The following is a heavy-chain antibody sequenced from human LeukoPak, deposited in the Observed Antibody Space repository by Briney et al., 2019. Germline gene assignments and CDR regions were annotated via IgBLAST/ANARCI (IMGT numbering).Heavy chain of an antibody. V-gene: IGHV3-66*02. J-gene: IGHJ4*02. Sequence: GGSLRLSCAASGFTVSSNYMSWVRQAPGEGLEWVSVIYSGGSTYYADSVKGRFTISRDNSKNTLYLQMNSLRAEDTAVYYCARDSNYDFWSGYDYWGQGTLVTVSS. CDR3: ARDSNYDFWSGYDY. CDR2: IYSGGST. CDR1: GFTVSSNY. D-gene: IGHD3-3*01.